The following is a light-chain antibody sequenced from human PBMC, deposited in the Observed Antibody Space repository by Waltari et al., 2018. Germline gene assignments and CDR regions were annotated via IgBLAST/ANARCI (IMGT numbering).Light chain of an antibody. Sequence: QSALTQPASVSGSPGQSITISCTGTSSDVGGYDYVSWYQQHPGKAPILIIYGVSSRPSGISIRFSGSKSGNTASLTSSGLQAEDEADYYCSSYASSVTHVFGTGTKVTVL. CDR1: SSDVGGYDY. CDR3: SSYASSVTHV. CDR2: GVS. J-gene: IGLJ1*01. V-gene: IGLV2-14*03.